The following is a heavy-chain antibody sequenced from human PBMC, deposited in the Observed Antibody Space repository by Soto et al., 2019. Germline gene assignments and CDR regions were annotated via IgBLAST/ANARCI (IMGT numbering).Heavy chain of an antibody. J-gene: IGHJ4*02. D-gene: IGHD2-15*01. CDR1: GGSISSSSYY. CDR2: IYYSGST. CDR3: ARTYCSGGSCYSGSPSHFDY. Sequence: SETLSLTCTVSGGSISSSSYYWGWIRQPPGKGLEWIGSIYYSGSTYYNPSLKSRVTISVDTSKNQFSLKPSSVTAADTAVYYCARTYCSGGSCYSGSPSHFDYWGQGTLVTVSS. V-gene: IGHV4-39*01.